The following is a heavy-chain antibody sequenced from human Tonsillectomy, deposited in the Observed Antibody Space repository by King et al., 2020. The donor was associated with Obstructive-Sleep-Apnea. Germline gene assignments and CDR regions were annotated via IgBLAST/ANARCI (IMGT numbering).Heavy chain of an antibody. CDR1: GYTFTGYF. V-gene: IGHV1-2*04. Sequence: QLVQSGAELKNLGASVKVSCKASGYTFTGYFIHWVRQAPGQGLEWMGGINPNSGGTNYAQDFQVWVTMTRDTSISAAYMELRLLRSDDTAVYYCAEASAHSSFAEFDYWGQGTLVTVSS. CDR3: AEASAHSSFAEFDY. CDR2: INPNSGGT. J-gene: IGHJ4*02. D-gene: IGHD6-19*01.